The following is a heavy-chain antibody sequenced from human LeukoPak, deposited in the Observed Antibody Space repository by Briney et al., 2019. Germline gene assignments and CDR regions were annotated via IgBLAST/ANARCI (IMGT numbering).Heavy chain of an antibody. J-gene: IGHJ3*02. V-gene: IGHV4-59*01. Sequence: SETLSLTCTVSGASISTYYWIWIRQSPGKGLEWIGYLYSRGSPNYNPSLKRRVTISVDTSKNHFSLTLSSVTAADTAVYYCARLQPNSGEWAFDIWGQGTMVTVSS. D-gene: IGHD1-1*01. CDR2: LYSRGSP. CDR1: GASISTYY. CDR3: ARLQPNSGEWAFDI.